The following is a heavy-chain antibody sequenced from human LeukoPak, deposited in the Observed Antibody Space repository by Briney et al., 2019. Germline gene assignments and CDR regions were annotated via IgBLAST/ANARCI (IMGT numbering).Heavy chain of an antibody. CDR1: GGSISSYY. Sequence: SETLSLTCTVSGGSISSYYWSWIRQPPGKGLEWIGYIHTSGSTNYSPSLKSRVTISVDTSKSQFSLKLTSVTAADTAVYYCASGRWLQLPNYWGQGTLVTVSS. CDR2: IHTSGST. D-gene: IGHD5-24*01. V-gene: IGHV4-4*09. CDR3: ASGRWLQLPNY. J-gene: IGHJ4*02.